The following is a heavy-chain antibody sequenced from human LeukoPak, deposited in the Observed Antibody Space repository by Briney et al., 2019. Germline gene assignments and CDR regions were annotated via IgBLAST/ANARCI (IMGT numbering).Heavy chain of an antibody. CDR3: ARDWDQLIRSEGGPPRYFYFMDV. D-gene: IGHD3-9*01. Sequence: ASVKVSCKASGYTFTAYNMHWVRQAPGQGPEWMGWIDPESGGTNYAHRFQGRVTITRDTSISTVYMELNSLRSDDTAVYYCARDWDQLIRSEGGPPRYFYFMDVWGKGTSVIVSS. J-gene: IGHJ6*03. CDR2: IDPESGGT. V-gene: IGHV1-2*07. CDR1: GYTFTAYN.